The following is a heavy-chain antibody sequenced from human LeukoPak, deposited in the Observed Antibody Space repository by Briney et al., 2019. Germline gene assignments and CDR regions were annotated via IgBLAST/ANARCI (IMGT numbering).Heavy chain of an antibody. CDR2: ISYDGSNK. Sequence: GGSLRLSCAASGFTFSSYAMHWVRQAPGKGLEWVAVISYDGSNKYYADSVKGRFTISRDNSKNTLYLQMNSLRAEDTAVYYCARGRYYDSSGYPDYWGQGTLVTVSS. CDR3: ARGRYYDSSGYPDY. V-gene: IGHV3-30*04. D-gene: IGHD3-22*01. CDR1: GFTFSSYA. J-gene: IGHJ4*02.